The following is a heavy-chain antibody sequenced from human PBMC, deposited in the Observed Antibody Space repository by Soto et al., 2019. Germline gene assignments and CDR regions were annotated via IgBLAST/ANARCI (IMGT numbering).Heavy chain of an antibody. CDR1: GFTFSNSW. CDR3: VNVLGVGVGQLRFCLVH. CDR2: INADGTST. D-gene: IGHD2-15*01. J-gene: IGHJ4*02. Sequence: SLRLCCASSGFTFSNSWMHWVRHVSGKGREWVSRINADGTSTSYADCVKVRFSISRDNAKNALYLHVIGLRPQETAVSYCVNVLGVGVGQLRFCLVHWGQGAAVNIS. V-gene: IGHV3-74*01.